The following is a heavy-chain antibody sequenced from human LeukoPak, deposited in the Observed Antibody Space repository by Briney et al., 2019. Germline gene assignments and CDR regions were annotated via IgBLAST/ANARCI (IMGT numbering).Heavy chain of an antibody. CDR1: GGSISTSNYY. CDR2: IFYSGST. V-gene: IGHV4-39*07. Sequence: SETLSLTCTVSGGSISTSNYYWGWIRQPPGKGLEWIGNIFYSGSTYYSPSLKSRVTISLDTSRNQFSLKLSSVTAADTAVYYCARDFPSIAARRINWFDPWGQGTLVTVSS. D-gene: IGHD6-6*01. CDR3: ARDFPSIAARRINWFDP. J-gene: IGHJ5*02.